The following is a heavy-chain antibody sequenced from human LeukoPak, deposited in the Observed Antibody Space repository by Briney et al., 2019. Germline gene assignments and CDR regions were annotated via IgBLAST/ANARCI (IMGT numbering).Heavy chain of an antibody. V-gene: IGHV4-59*01. CDR1: GGSISSSY. J-gene: IGHJ4*02. D-gene: IGHD3-22*01. CDR3: ARATFVTYYYDSSGYYFDY. Sequence: PSETLSLTCTVSGGSISSSYWSWIRQPPGKGLEWIGYIYYSGNTNYNPSLKSRVTISVDTSKNQFSLKLSSVTAADTAVYYCARATFVTYYYDSSGYYFDYWGQGTLVTVSS. CDR2: IYYSGNT.